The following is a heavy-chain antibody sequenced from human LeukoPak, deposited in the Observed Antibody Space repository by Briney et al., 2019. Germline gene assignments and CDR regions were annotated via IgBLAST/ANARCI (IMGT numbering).Heavy chain of an antibody. V-gene: IGHV3-48*03. CDR2: ISSSGSTI. J-gene: IGHJ4*02. CDR3: AREVRGDYFDF. CDR1: GFTFSSYE. Sequence: GGSLRLSCAASGFTFSSYEMNWVRQAPGKGLEWVSYISSSGSTIYYADSVKGRFTISGDNSKNTLYLQMNSLRADDTAVYYCAREVRGDYFDFWGQGTLVTVSS. D-gene: IGHD3-16*01.